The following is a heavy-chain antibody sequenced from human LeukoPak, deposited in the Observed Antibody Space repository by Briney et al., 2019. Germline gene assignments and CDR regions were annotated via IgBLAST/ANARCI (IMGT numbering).Heavy chain of an antibody. CDR1: GGSISSYY. CDR2: IYYSGST. J-gene: IGHJ5*02. Sequence: ASETLSLTCTVSGGSISSYYWSWIRQPPGKGLEWIGYIYYSGSTNYNPSLKSRVTISVDTSKNQFSLKLSSVTAADTAVYYCARDRVDYYDSSGYYYVGGFDPWGQGTLVTASS. D-gene: IGHD3-22*01. CDR3: ARDRVDYYDSSGYYYVGGFDP. V-gene: IGHV4-59*01.